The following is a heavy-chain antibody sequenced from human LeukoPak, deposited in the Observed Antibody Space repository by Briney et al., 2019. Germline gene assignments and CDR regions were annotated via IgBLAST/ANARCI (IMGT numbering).Heavy chain of an antibody. V-gene: IGHV4-34*01. Sequence: SETLSLTWAVYGGSFSGYYWSWIRQPPGKGLEWIGEINHSGSTNYNPSLKSRVTISVDTSKNQFSLKLSSVTAADTAVYYCAGYYYGSGSYYTFDPWGQGTLVTVSS. D-gene: IGHD3-10*01. CDR2: INHSGST. CDR3: AGYYYGSGSYYTFDP. J-gene: IGHJ5*02. CDR1: GGSFSGYY.